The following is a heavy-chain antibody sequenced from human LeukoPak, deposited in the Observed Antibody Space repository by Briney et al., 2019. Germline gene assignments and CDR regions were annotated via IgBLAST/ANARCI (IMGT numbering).Heavy chain of an antibody. V-gene: IGHV4-4*07. CDR1: GGSISSYY. J-gene: IGHJ4*02. D-gene: IGHD3-10*01. CDR2: IYTSGST. CDR3: ARDAGGSGSYYSRLDY. Sequence: SETLSLTCTVSGGSISSYYWSWIRQPAGKGLEWIGRIYTSGSTNYNPSLKSRVTMSVDTSKNQFSLKLNSVTAADTAVYYCARDAGGSGSYYSRLDYWGQGTLVTVSS.